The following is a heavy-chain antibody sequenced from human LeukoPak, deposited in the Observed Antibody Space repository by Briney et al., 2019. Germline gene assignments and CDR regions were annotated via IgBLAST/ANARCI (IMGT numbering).Heavy chain of an antibody. J-gene: IGHJ4*02. Sequence: PGGSLRLSCAASGFAFSSHAMSWFRQAPGKGLEWVSAITDSGGNRQYTDSVKGRFTISRDNSKNTLYLQMDSLRADDTAVYYCAKSSRYGTGWYGKIDYWGQGTLVTVSS. CDR2: ITDSGGNR. CDR3: AKSSRYGTGWYGKIDY. D-gene: IGHD6-19*01. V-gene: IGHV3-23*01. CDR1: GFAFSSHA.